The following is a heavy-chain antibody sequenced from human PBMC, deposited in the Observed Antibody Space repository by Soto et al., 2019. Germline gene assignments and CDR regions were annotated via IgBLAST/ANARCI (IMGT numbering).Heavy chain of an antibody. CDR3: ARVGYSYGSRGLDS. D-gene: IGHD5-18*01. Sequence: ASVKVSCKASGYTFTSYGINWVRQAPGQGLEWMGWISGYDGNTNYAQKLQGRVTVTTDTSTSTAYMELRSLRSDDTAVYYCARVGYSYGSRGLDSWGQGTLVTVSS. J-gene: IGHJ4*02. V-gene: IGHV1-18*04. CDR1: GYTFTSYG. CDR2: ISGYDGNT.